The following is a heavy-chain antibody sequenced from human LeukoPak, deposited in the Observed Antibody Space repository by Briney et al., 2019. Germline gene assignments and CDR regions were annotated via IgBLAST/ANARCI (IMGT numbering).Heavy chain of an antibody. CDR2: IKSKNDGGTT. Sequence: GGSERLSCAASGFTFSSYSMNWVRQAPGKGLEWVGRIKSKNDGGTTDYAAPVKGRFTISRDDSKSTLYLQMNSLKTEDTAVYYCTTAPRGYCSGGSCSYSFDIWGQGPIV. V-gene: IGHV3-15*01. CDR1: GFTFSSYS. CDR3: TTAPRGYCSGGSCSYSFDI. J-gene: IGHJ3*02. D-gene: IGHD2-15*01.